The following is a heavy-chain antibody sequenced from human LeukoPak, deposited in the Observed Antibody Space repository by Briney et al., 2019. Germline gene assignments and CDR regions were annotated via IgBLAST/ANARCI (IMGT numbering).Heavy chain of an antibody. J-gene: IGHJ4*02. D-gene: IGHD5-12*01. V-gene: IGHV3-23*01. CDR2: ISGSGGST. Sequence: GGSLRLSCAASGFTFSSYAMSWVRQAPGKGLEWASAISGSGGSTYYADSVKGRFNISRDNSKNTLYLQMNSLRAEDTAVYYCAKGKGVATMGYFDYWGQGTLVTVSS. CDR3: AKGKGVATMGYFDY. CDR1: GFTFSSYA.